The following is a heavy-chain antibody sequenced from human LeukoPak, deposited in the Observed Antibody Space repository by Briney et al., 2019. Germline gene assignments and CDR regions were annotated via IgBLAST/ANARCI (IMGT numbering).Heavy chain of an antibody. CDR1: RFTFSSYA. V-gene: IGHV3-23*01. D-gene: IGHD3-22*01. CDR3: AKGATYYYDSSGYYLDY. CDR2: ISGSGGST. J-gene: IGHJ4*02. Sequence: GGSLRLSCAASRFTFSSYAMSWVRQAPGKGLEWVSAISGSGGSTYYADSVKGRFTISRDNSKNTLYLQMNSLRAEDTAVYYCAKGATYYYDSSGYYLDYWGQGTLVTVSS.